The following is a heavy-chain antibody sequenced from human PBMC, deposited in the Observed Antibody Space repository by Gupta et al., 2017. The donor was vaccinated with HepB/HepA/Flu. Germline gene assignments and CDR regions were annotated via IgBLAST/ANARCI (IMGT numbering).Heavy chain of an antibody. CDR3: SRDTFGPYDY. CDR1: GFTVSSYW. CDR2: MNQHGSVI. V-gene: IGHV3-74*01. Sequence: EVQLAESGGGLVQPGGSLRISCAASGFTVSSYWRHWVRQAPGKGLVWVSRMNQHGSVINYADSVKGRFTISRDNTKNALYLQMNSLRAEDTAIYFCSRDTFGPYDYWGQGTLVTVSS. J-gene: IGHJ4*02. D-gene: IGHD2/OR15-2a*01.